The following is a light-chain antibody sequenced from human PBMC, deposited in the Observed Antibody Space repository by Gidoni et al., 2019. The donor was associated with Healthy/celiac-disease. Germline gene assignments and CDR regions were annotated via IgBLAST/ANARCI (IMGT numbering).Light chain of an antibody. CDR3: QQYGSSPWT. V-gene: IGKV3-20*01. CDR1: QSVSSSY. CDR2: GAS. J-gene: IGKJ1*01. Sequence: EIVLTQSPGTLSFSPGERATLSCRASQSVSSSYLAWYQQKPGQAPRLLIYGASSRATGIPYRFSGSGSGTDFTLTISRLEPEDFAVYYCQQYGSSPWTFGQGTNVDIK.